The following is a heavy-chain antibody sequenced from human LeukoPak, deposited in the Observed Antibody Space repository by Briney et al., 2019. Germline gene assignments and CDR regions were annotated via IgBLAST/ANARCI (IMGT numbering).Heavy chain of an antibody. D-gene: IGHD3-22*01. CDR2: INPNNGGT. Sequence: ASVKVSCKASGYTFIDYYIHWVRQAPGQGLEWMAWINPNNGGTNYAQKFQGRVTMTRDTSISTAYMELSRLRSDDTAVYYCAKGSYDSSGYYYGNWGQGTLVTVSS. CDR1: GYTFIDYY. J-gene: IGHJ4*02. V-gene: IGHV1-2*02. CDR3: AKGSYDSSGYYYGN.